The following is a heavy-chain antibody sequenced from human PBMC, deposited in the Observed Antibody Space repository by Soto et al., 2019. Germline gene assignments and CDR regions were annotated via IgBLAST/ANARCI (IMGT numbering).Heavy chain of an antibody. CDR2: IYYSGST. D-gene: IGHD6-13*01. J-gene: IGHJ6*02. Sequence: PSETLSLTCTVSGGSISSYYWSWIRQPPGKGLEWIGYIYYSGSTNYNPSLKSRVTISVDTSKNQFSLKLSSVTAADTAVYYCARDTIAAAGNYYYYYGMDVWGQGTTVTVSS. CDR1: GGSISSYY. CDR3: ARDTIAAAGNYYYYYGMDV. V-gene: IGHV4-59*01.